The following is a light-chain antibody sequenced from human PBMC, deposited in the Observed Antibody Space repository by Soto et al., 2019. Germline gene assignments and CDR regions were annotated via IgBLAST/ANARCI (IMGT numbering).Light chain of an antibody. J-gene: IGKJ5*01. Sequence: EIVLSQYPATLSLSPGEGATLSCRARQSITNYLAWYQQKPGQAPRLLIYDVSNRATGIPARFSGSGSGTDFTLTISSLEPEDFAVYYCQQRSNWPQITFGQGTRLEIK. V-gene: IGKV3-11*01. CDR3: QQRSNWPQIT. CDR2: DVS. CDR1: QSITNY.